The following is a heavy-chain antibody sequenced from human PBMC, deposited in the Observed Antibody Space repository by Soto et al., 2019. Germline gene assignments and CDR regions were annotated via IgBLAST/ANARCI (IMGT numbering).Heavy chain of an antibody. CDR3: AKDSEQQLPLKDAFDI. CDR2: ISGSGGST. J-gene: IGHJ3*02. D-gene: IGHD6-13*01. V-gene: IGHV3-23*01. Sequence: GGSLRLSCAASGFTFSSYAMSWVRQAPGKGLEWVSAISGSGGSTYYADSVKGRFTISRDNSKNTLYLQMNSLRAEDTAVYYCAKDSEQQLPLKDAFDIWGQGTMVTVSS. CDR1: GFTFSSYA.